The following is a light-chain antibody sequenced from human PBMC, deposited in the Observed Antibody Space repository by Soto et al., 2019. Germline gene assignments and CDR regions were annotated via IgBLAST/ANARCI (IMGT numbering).Light chain of an antibody. CDR3: SSYTSSSTPFYV. J-gene: IGLJ1*01. V-gene: IGLV2-14*01. CDR2: DVS. Sequence: QSVLTQPASLSGSPGQSITISCTGTSSDVGGYNYVSWYQQHPGKAPKLMIYDVSSRPSGVSNRFSGSKSGNTASLTISGLQAEDEADYYCSSYTSSSTPFYVFGTGTKVTV. CDR1: SSDVGGYNY.